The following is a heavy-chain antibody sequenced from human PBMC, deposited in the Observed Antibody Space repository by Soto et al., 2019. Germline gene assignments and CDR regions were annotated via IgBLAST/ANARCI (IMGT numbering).Heavy chain of an antibody. CDR3: SADPADWGAYAFDY. Sequence: EVQLVESGGGLVEPGGSLRLSCAASGFTFNGAWMHWVRQAPGKGLEWVGRVKCKVDGGKIDYAAPVKGNCTISRDDSTNTVYLQMSSLTPEDAAIYYCSADPADWGAYAFDYWGQGTLVTVSS. J-gene: IGHJ4*02. V-gene: IGHV3-15*07. D-gene: IGHD3-16*01. CDR1: GFTFNGAW. CDR2: VKCKVDGGKI.